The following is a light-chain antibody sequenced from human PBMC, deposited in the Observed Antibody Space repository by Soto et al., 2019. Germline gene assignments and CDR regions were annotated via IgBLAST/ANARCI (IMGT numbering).Light chain of an antibody. Sequence: SYELTQPPSVSVAPGKTARITCGGNNIGSKSVHWYQQKPGQAPVLVIYYDSNRPSGIPEGFSGSNPWNNATLPISRVEAGDEADYYCQVWDSSSDHPYVFGTGTKLTVL. CDR2: YDS. CDR3: QVWDSSSDHPYV. V-gene: IGLV3-21*04. J-gene: IGLJ1*01. CDR1: NIGSKS.